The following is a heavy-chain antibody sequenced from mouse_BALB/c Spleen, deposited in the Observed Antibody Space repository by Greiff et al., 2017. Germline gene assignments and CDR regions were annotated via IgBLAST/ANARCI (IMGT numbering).Heavy chain of an antibody. CDR2: IWSGGST. V-gene: IGHV2-2*02. CDR3: AREYYYGCSWFAY. J-gene: IGHJ3*01. D-gene: IGHD1-1*01. Sequence: VKLMESGPGLVQPSQSLSITCTVSGFSLTSYGVHWVRQSPGKGLEWLGVIWSGGSTDYNAAFISRLSISKDNSKSQVFFKMNSLQANDTAIYYCAREYYYGCSWFAYWGQGTLVTVSA. CDR1: GFSLTSYG.